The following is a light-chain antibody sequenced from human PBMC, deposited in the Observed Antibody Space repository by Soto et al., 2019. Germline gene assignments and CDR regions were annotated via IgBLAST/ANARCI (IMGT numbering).Light chain of an antibody. CDR1: SSDVGNYNL. J-gene: IGLJ3*02. CDR3: CSFAVSTTLL. V-gene: IGLV2-23*02. Sequence: QSVLSQPASVSGSPGQSITISCTGTSSDVGNYNLVSWYQQHPDKAPKLMIYEVSKRPSGVSDRFSGSKSGNTASLTISGLQAEDEADYYCCSFAVSTTLLFGGGTQLTVL. CDR2: EVS.